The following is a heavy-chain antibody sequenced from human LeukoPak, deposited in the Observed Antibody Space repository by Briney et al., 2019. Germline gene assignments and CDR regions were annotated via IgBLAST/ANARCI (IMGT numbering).Heavy chain of an antibody. J-gene: IGHJ4*02. CDR3: ASSFGRWSGYSQTFDY. Sequence: ASVKVSRKASGDTFTKYAINWVRQAPGQGLEWMGWINTNVGKSAYAQDFTGRFVFSLDTSVSTAYLQISSLRAEDTAVYYCASSFGRWSGYSQTFDYWGQGTLVTVSS. CDR2: INTNVGKS. D-gene: IGHD3-3*01. V-gene: IGHV7-4-1*02. CDR1: GDTFTKYA.